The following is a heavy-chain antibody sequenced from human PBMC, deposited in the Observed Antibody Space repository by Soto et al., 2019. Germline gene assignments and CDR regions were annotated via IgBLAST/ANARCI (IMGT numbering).Heavy chain of an antibody. V-gene: IGHV2-5*02. CDR2: IYWDDDK. CDR3: AHRRARNDIAAFDY. Sequence: QITLKESGPTLVKPTQTLTLTCTVSGFSLSSNGVGVGWIRQPPGKALEWLAIIYWDDDKRYSPSLKTRLTITKDTSKTQVVLTVTDIDPVDTATYYCAHRRARNDIAAFDYWGQGTLVTVSS. D-gene: IGHD6-25*01. CDR1: GFSLSSNGVG. J-gene: IGHJ4*02.